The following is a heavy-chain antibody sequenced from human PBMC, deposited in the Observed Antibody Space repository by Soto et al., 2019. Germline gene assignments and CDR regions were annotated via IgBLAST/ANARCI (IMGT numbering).Heavy chain of an antibody. CDR1: AENIIRYG. J-gene: IGHJ4*02. D-gene: IGHD1-1*01. CDR3: AIAAWGGAQKLFSGMTSGLFNYLDL. V-gene: IGHV1-18*01. CDR2: ISVYNGKI. Sequence: QAQLVQSAAEVKKPGASVKVSCQSTAENIIRYGITWVRQAPGHGLEWLGWISVYNGKIHFAQSFTSRLTLNPDPSTNSAYMELMGLQSFNTAVYFCAIAAWGGAQKLFSGMTSGLFNYLDLWGQGTPVTVSS.